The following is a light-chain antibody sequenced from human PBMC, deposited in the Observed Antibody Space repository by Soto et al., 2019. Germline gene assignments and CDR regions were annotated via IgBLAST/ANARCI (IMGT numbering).Light chain of an antibody. Sequence: VLTQSPGTLSLSPGERATLSCRASQSVSSSYLAWYQQKPGQAPRLLIYGASSRATGIPDRFSGSGSGTDFTLTISRLEPEDFAVYYCQQYGSLWTFGQGTKV. CDR2: GAS. J-gene: IGKJ1*01. CDR1: QSVSSSY. CDR3: QQYGSLWT. V-gene: IGKV3-20*01.